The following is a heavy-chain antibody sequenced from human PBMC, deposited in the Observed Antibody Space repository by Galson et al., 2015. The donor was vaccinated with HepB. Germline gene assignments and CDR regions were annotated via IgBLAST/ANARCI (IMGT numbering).Heavy chain of an antibody. V-gene: IGHV1-69*13. CDR2: IIPIFGTA. Sequence: SVKVSCKASGGTFSSYAISWVRQAPGQGLEWMGGIIPIFGTANYAQKFQGRVTITADESTSTAYMELSSLRSEDTAVYYCAQTDGYKEYYFDYWGQGTLVTVSS. CDR1: GGTFSSYA. CDR3: AQTDGYKEYYFDY. J-gene: IGHJ4*02. D-gene: IGHD5-24*01.